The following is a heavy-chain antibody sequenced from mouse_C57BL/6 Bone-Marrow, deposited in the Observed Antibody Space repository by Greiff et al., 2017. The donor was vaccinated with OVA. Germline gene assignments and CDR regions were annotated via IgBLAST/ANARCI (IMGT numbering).Heavy chain of an antibody. Sequence: EVQLVESGGGLVKPGGSLKLSCAASGFTFSDYGMHWVRQAPEKGLEWVAYISSGSSTIYYADTVKGRFTISRDNAKNTLFLQMTSLRSEDTAMYYCATVYYGSSLWYFDVWGTGTTVTVSS. V-gene: IGHV5-17*01. J-gene: IGHJ1*03. D-gene: IGHD1-1*01. CDR3: ATVYYGSSLWYFDV. CDR1: GFTFSDYG. CDR2: ISSGSSTI.